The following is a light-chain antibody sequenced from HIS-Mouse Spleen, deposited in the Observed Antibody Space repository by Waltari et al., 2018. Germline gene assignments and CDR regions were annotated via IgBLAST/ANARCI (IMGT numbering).Light chain of an antibody. CDR1: AFPQKY. Sequence: SYELTQPPSVSVSPGQTARTTCSGDAFPQKYAYLSQQQSCQAPVLVIYEDSKRPSGIPGRFSGSSSGTMATLTISGAQVEDEADYYCYSTDSSGNHRVFGGGTKLTVL. CDR2: EDS. V-gene: IGLV3-10*01. CDR3: YSTDSSGNHRV. J-gene: IGLJ2*01.